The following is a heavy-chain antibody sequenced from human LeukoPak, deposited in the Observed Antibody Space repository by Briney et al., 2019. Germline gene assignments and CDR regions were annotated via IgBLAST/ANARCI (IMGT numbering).Heavy chain of an antibody. V-gene: IGHV3-23*01. CDR2: ISGGGDAT. CDR3: ARTYFDILTGYYKSFDAFDI. Sequence: GGSLRLSCAASDFSFITYAMSWVRQAPGKGLEWVSTISGGGDATYYADSVKGRFTISRDNSKNTLYLQMNSLSAEDTAVYYCARTYFDILTGYYKSFDAFDIWGHGTMVTVSS. D-gene: IGHD3-9*01. CDR1: DFSFITYA. J-gene: IGHJ3*02.